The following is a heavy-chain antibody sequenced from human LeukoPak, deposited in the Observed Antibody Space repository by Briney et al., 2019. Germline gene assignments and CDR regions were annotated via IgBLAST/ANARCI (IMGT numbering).Heavy chain of an antibody. CDR1: GFTFSSYW. Sequence: PGGSLRLSCAASGFTFSSYWMHWARQAPGKGLMWVSRIKTDGSSTSYADSVKGRFTISRDNAKNTPYLQMNSLRVEDTAVYYCARDFMYSITCAGCWGQGTLVTVSS. CDR3: ARDFMYSITCAGC. D-gene: IGHD6-13*01. CDR2: IKTDGSST. J-gene: IGHJ4*02. V-gene: IGHV3-74*01.